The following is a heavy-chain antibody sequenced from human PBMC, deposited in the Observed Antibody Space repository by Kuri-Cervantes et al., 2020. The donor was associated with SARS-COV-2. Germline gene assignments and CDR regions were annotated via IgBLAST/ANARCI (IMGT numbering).Heavy chain of an antibody. CDR3: ARGYSSSWYLYYYYYGMDV. V-gene: IGHV1-69*10. J-gene: IGHJ6*02. CDR2: IIPILGIA. D-gene: IGHD6-13*01. Sequence: SVKVSCKASGGTFSSYAISWVRQAPGQGRERMGGIIPILGIANYAQKFQGRVTITADKSTSTAYMELSSLRSEDTAVYYCARGYSSSWYLYYYYYGMDVWGQGTTVTVSS. CDR1: GGTFSSYA.